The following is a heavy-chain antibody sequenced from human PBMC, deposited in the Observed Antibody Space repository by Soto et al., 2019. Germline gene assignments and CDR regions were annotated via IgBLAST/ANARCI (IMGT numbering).Heavy chain of an antibody. CDR1: GFTCSNFW. CDR2: TNQDGTEK. V-gene: IGHV3-7*01. CDR3: AKDGSGWSVT. J-gene: IGHJ5*02. D-gene: IGHD6-19*01. Sequence: EVQLVESGGDSVQPGGSLRLSCAASGFTCSNFWMSWLRQAPGRGLEWVANTNQDGTEKNYLDSVRGRFTISRDNAKNSLSLQIHSLRAEDTAVYYCAKDGSGWSVTWGQGTPVIVSS.